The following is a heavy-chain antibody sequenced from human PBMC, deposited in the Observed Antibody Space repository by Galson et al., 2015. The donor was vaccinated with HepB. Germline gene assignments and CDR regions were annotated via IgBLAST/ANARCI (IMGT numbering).Heavy chain of an antibody. D-gene: IGHD6-13*01. Sequence: SETLSLTCTVSGGSISSYYWSWIRQPPGKGLEWIRYIYYSGSTNYNPSLKSRVTISVDTSKNQFSLKLSSVTAADTAVYYCARGPTSGIAAAGQFDPWGQGTLVTVSS. CDR2: IYYSGST. CDR1: GGSISSYY. V-gene: IGHV4-59*01. J-gene: IGHJ5*02. CDR3: ARGPTSGIAAAGQFDP.